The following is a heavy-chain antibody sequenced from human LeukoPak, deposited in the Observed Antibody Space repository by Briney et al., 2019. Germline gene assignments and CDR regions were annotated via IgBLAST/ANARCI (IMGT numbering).Heavy chain of an antibody. J-gene: IGHJ4*02. V-gene: IGHV3-48*02. CDR1: GFIFSSFA. CDR2: ISPTYDI. Sequence: PGGSLRLSRAASGFIFSSFAMNWVRQAPGKGLEWVSYISPTYDIYYSDSVRGRFTISRDNAKNSLYLQMNSLRDEDTAVYYCARDHNWGFDYWGQGTLVAVSS. D-gene: IGHD7-27*01. CDR3: ARDHNWGFDY.